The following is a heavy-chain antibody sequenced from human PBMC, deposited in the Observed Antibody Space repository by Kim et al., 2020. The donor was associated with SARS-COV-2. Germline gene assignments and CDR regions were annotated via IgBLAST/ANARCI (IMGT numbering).Heavy chain of an antibody. CDR3: ARGAGGARPDF. CDR2: IFGDGTTT. V-gene: IGHV3-74*03. Sequence: GESLKISCAASGFTVSTYWMHWVRQAPGKGLVWVSRIFGDGTTTTYADFVKGRFTISRDGANNMAYLQMNSLRAEDTAVYYCARGAGGARPDFWGQGTLVTVSS. CDR1: GFTVSTYW. D-gene: IGHD1-26*01. J-gene: IGHJ4*02.